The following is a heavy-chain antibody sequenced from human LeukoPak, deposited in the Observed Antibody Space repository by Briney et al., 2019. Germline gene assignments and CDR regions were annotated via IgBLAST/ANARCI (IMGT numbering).Heavy chain of an antibody. D-gene: IGHD3-3*01. Sequence: GGSLRLSCAASGFTFSSYWMSWVRQAPGKGLEWVANIKQDGSEKYYVDSVKGRFTNSRDNAKNSLYLQMNSLRAEDTAVYYCARGKIKRFLEWQHYFDYWGQGTLVTVSS. V-gene: IGHV3-7*01. CDR1: GFTFSSYW. CDR3: ARGKIKRFLEWQHYFDY. CDR2: IKQDGSEK. J-gene: IGHJ4*02.